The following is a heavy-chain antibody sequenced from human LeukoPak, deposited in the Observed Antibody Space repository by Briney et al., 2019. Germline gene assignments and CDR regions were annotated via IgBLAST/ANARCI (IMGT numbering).Heavy chain of an antibody. J-gene: IGHJ6*02. Sequence: GASVKVSCKASGYTFTSYGISWVRQAPGQGLGWMGWISAYNGNTNYAQKLQGRVTMTTDTSTSTAYMELRSLRSDDTAVYYCARDLVGIAAAVTKAYYYYYGMDVWGQGTTVTVSS. CDR3: ARDLVGIAAAVTKAYYYYYGMDV. V-gene: IGHV1-18*01. D-gene: IGHD6-13*01. CDR2: ISAYNGNT. CDR1: GYTFTSYG.